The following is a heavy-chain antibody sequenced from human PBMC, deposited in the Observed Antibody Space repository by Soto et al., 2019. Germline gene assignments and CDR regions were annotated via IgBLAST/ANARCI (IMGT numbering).Heavy chain of an antibody. CDR3: NSARYSNGWYDENWFGX. J-gene: IGHJ5*02. Sequence: PGGSLRLSCAASGFTFSDSAMHWVRQASGKGLEWVFRIRTKAKDYATDYAASVTGRFTISRDDSSKTAFLHMNSLQTGETDLYFCNSARYSNGWYDENWFGXWGRGALVTVSX. CDR1: GFTFSDSA. D-gene: IGHD6-19*01. CDR2: IRTKAKDYAT. V-gene: IGHV3-73*01.